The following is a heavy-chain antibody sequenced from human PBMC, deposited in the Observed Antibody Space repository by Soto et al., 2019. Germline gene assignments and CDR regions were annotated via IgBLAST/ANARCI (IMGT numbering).Heavy chain of an antibody. J-gene: IGHJ5*01. Sequence: HPGGSLRLSCAASGFTFSSYDMHWVRQATGKGLEWVSAISATGGGTYYADSVKGRFTISRDNSHNTLYLQVHSLTAEDTAVYYCAKDRRAGGNSAFYFDFWGHGAQVTVSS. V-gene: IGHV3-23*01. CDR1: GFTFSSYD. CDR3: AKDRRAGGNSAFYFDF. D-gene: IGHD3-16*01. CDR2: ISATGGGT.